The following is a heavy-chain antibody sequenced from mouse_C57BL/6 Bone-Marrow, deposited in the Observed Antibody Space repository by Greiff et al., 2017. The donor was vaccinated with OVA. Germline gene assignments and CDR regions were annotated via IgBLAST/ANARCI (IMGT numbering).Heavy chain of an antibody. CDR3: TTRPHYYGSSYEDFDY. Sequence: VQLQQSGAELVRPGASVKLSCTASGFNIKDDYMHWVKQRPEQGLEWIGWIDPENGDTEYGSKFQGKATITADTSSNTAYLQLSSLTSEDTAVYYCTTRPHYYGSSYEDFDYWGQGTTLTVSS. CDR2: IDPENGDT. D-gene: IGHD1-1*01. V-gene: IGHV14-4*01. CDR1: GFNIKDDY. J-gene: IGHJ2*01.